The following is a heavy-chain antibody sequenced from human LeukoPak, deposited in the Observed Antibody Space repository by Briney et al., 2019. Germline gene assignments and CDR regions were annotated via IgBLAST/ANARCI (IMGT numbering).Heavy chain of an antibody. CDR1: GYTFTNYG. CDR2: ISGNSGNT. J-gene: IGHJ5*02. D-gene: IGHD4-23*01. V-gene: IGHV1-18*01. CDR3: ARDGGNSGGANSP. Sequence: ASVKVSCKASGYTFTNYGVTWVRQAPGQGLEWMGWISGNSGNTKYAQELQGRVTMTTDTSTTTAYMELRSLTSDDTAVYYCARDGGNSGGANSPWGQGTLVTVSS.